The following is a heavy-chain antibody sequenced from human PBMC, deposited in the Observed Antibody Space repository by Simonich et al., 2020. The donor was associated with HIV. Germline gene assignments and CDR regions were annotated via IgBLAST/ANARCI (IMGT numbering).Heavy chain of an antibody. CDR3: AFLGGYDSSGFDAFDI. V-gene: IGHV1-2*02. Sequence: QVQLVQSGAEVKKPGASVKVSCKASGYTFTVYYMHWVRQAPGQGLEWMGWINPNSGGTNYAQKFQGRVTMTRYTSISTAYMELSRLRSDDTAVYYCAFLGGYDSSGFDAFDIWGQGTMVSVSS. J-gene: IGHJ3*02. D-gene: IGHD3-22*01. CDR2: INPNSGGT. CDR1: GYTFTVYY.